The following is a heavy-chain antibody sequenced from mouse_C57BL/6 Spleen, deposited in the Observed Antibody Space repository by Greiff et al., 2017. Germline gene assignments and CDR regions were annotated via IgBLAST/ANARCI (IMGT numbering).Heavy chain of an antibody. Sequence: QVHVKQPGAELVKPGASVKLSCKASGYTFTSYWMHWVKQRPGRGLEWIGRIDPNSGGTKSNEKFKSKATLTVDKPSRTAYMQLISLTSEDSAVYYCARQGPNWDDYAMDYWGQGTSVTVSS. D-gene: IGHD4-1*01. J-gene: IGHJ4*01. CDR1: GYTFTSYW. CDR2: IDPNSGGT. V-gene: IGHV1-72*01. CDR3: ARQGPNWDDYAMDY.